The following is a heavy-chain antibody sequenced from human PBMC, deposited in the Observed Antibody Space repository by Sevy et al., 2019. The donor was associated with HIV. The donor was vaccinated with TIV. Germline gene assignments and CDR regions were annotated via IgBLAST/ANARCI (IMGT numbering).Heavy chain of an antibody. CDR3: ARYPDYYYYYMDV. V-gene: IGHV3-21*01. CDR2: ISSSSSYI. CDR1: GFTFSSYS. J-gene: IGHJ6*03. Sequence: GGSLRLSCAASGFTFSSYSMNWVRQAPGKGLEWVSSISSSSSYIYYADSVKGRFTISRDNAKNSLYLQMNSLRAEDTAVYYCARYPDYYYYYMDVWGKGTMVTVSS.